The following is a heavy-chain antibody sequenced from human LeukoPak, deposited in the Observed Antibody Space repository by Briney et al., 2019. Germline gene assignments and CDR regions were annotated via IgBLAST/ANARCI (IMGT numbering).Heavy chain of an antibody. D-gene: IGHD5/OR15-5a*01. Sequence: ASVKVSCKASGYTFIGSFLRWVRQAPGQGLEWMGWINTNSGVTSYAQRFQGRVTLTRDTFISTVYMELNSLTSDDTAVYFCARGVFQGALDYWGQGTRVTVSS. CDR3: ARGVFQGALDY. J-gene: IGHJ4*02. CDR2: INTNSGVT. V-gene: IGHV1-2*02. CDR1: GYTFIGSF.